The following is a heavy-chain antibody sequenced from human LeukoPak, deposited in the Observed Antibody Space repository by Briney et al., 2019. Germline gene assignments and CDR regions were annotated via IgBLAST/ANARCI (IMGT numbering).Heavy chain of an antibody. CDR3: ARVFRGSSKKYFDY. Sequence: ASVKVSCKASGYTFTSYGISWVRQAPGQGLEWMEWISAYNGNTNYAQKLQGRVTMTTDTSTSTAYMELRSLRSDDTAVYYCARVFRGSSKKYFDYWGQGTLVTVSS. CDR1: GYTFTSYG. V-gene: IGHV1-18*01. CDR2: ISAYNGNT. D-gene: IGHD6-6*01. J-gene: IGHJ4*02.